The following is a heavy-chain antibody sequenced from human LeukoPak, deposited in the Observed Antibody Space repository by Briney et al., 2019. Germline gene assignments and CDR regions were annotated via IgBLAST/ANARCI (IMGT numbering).Heavy chain of an antibody. Sequence: SVKVSCKASGGTFSSYAISWVRQAPGQGLEWMGGIIPIFGPANYAQKFQGRVTITTDESTSTAYMELSSLRSEDTALYYCARGRSYCSSISCRMRYMDVWGKGTTVTVSS. CDR2: IIPIFGPA. V-gene: IGHV1-69*05. D-gene: IGHD2-2*01. J-gene: IGHJ6*03. CDR3: ARGRSYCSSISCRMRYMDV. CDR1: GGTFSSYA.